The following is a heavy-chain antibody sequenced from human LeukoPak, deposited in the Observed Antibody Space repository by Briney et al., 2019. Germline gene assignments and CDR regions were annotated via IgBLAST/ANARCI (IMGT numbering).Heavy chain of an antibody. CDR1: GGSISSYY. J-gene: IGHJ3*02. D-gene: IGHD6-13*01. CDR3: ARGVAAAGFDAFDI. V-gene: IGHV4-59*01. CDR2: IYYSGST. Sequence: SETLSLTCPVSGGSISSYYWSWIRQPPGKGLEWIGYIYYSGSTNYNPSLKSRVTISVDTSKNQFSLKLSSVTAADTAVFYCARGVAAAGFDAFDIWGQGTMVTVSS.